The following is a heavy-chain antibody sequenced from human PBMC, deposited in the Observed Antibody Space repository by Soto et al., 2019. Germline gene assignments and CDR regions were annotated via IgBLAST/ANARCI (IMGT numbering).Heavy chain of an antibody. J-gene: IGHJ5*02. Sequence: GGSLRLSCAASGFTFSSYSMNWVRQAPGKGLEWVSSISSSSSYIYYADSVKGRFTISRDNAKNSLYLQMNSLRAEDTAVYYCARELYYYDHWFDPWGQGTLVTVSS. CDR1: GFTFSSYS. V-gene: IGHV3-21*01. CDR3: ARELYYYDHWFDP. D-gene: IGHD3-22*01. CDR2: ISSSSSYI.